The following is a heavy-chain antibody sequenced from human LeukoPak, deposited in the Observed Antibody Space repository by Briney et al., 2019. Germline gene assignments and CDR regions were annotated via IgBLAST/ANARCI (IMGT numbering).Heavy chain of an antibody. V-gene: IGHV3-64D*09. D-gene: IGHD6-13*01. Sequence: GGSLRLSCSASGFTFSSYAMHWVRQAPGKGLEYVSAISSSGGRTYYADSVRGRFTISRDNSKNTLYLQMSSLRAEDTAVYYCVKGRYSKSWYSSDYWGQGTLVTVSS. CDR1: GFTFSSYA. CDR2: ISSSGGRT. CDR3: VKGRYSKSWYSSDY. J-gene: IGHJ4*02.